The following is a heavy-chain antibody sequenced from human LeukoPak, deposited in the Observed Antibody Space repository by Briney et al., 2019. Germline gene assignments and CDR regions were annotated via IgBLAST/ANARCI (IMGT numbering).Heavy chain of an antibody. V-gene: IGHV4-59*01. CDR1: GGSISSYY. J-gene: IGHJ4*02. CDR3: ARLREYDSSGYYDY. CDR2: IYYSGST. D-gene: IGHD3-22*01. Sequence: KPSETLSLTCTVSGGSISSYYWSWIRQPPRKGLEWIGYIYYSGSTNYNPSLKSRVTISVDTSKNQFSLKLSSVTAADTAVYYCARLREYDSSGYYDYWGQGTLVTVSS.